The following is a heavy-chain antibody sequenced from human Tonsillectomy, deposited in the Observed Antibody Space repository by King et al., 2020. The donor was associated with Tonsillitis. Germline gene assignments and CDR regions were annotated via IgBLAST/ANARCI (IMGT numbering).Heavy chain of an antibody. J-gene: IGHJ4*02. CDR3: AIGYGDHFDY. CDR1: GGTFSSFA. V-gene: IGHV1-69*06. CDR2: IIPIIGTT. Sequence: VQLVESGAEVKKPGSSVRVSCKASGGTFSSFAISWVRQAPGQGLEWMGGIIPIIGTTKYAEKGQGRVTITADKSTTTAYLDLRSLKSEDTAVYYCAIGYGDHFDYWGQGTLVTVSS. D-gene: IGHD2-21*02.